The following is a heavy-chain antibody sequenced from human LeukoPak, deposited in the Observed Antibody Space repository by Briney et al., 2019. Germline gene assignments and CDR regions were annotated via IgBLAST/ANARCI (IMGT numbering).Heavy chain of an antibody. CDR1: GYTFTSYG. V-gene: IGHV1-18*01. Sequence: ASVKVSCKASGYTFTSYGISWVRQAPGQGLEWMGWISAYNGNTNYAQKLQGRVTMTTDTSTSTAYMELRSLRSDDTAVYYCARDPSLVVLRGWFDPWGQGTLVTVSS. CDR2: ISAYNGNT. D-gene: IGHD2-15*01. J-gene: IGHJ5*02. CDR3: ARDPSLVVLRGWFDP.